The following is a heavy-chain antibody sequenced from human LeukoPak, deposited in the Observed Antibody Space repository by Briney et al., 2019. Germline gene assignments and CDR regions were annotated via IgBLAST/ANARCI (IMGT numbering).Heavy chain of an antibody. Sequence: GGSLRLSCAASGFTFSSYSMNWVRQAPGKGLEWVSSISSSSSYIYYADSVKGRFTISRDNAKNSLYLQMNSPRAEDTAVYYCARIRGYSYGFDYWGQGTLVTVSS. CDR2: ISSSSSYI. V-gene: IGHV3-21*01. J-gene: IGHJ4*02. D-gene: IGHD5-18*01. CDR3: ARIRGYSYGFDY. CDR1: GFTFSSYS.